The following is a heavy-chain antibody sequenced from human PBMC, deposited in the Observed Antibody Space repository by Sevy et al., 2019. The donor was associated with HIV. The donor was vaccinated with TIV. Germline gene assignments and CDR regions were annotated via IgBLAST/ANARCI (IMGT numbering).Heavy chain of an antibody. CDR1: GFTFSSYG. CDR2: ISYDGSNK. J-gene: IGHJ4*02. CDR3: AKADSSGYYYLDC. V-gene: IGHV3-30*18. D-gene: IGHD3-22*01. Sequence: GGSLRLSCAASGFTFSSYGMHWVRQAPGKGLEWVAVISYDGSNKYYADSVKGRFTISRDNSKNTLYLQMNSLRAEDTAVYYCAKADSSGYYYLDCWGQGTLVTVSS.